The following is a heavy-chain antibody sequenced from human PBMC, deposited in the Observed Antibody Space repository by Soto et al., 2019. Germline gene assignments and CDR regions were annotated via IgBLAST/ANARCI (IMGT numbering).Heavy chain of an antibody. CDR3: AKDRMTSFGMDV. CDR2: ISGSGATT. CDR1: GLIFDNYA. V-gene: IGHV3-23*01. J-gene: IGHJ6*02. Sequence: VHLLESGGGLIQPGGSLRLSCAASGLIFDNYAMNWARQAPGKGLEWVSGISGSGATTYYADSVKGRFTISRDNSKNTMSLQMNGLRAEDTAVYYCAKDRMTSFGMDVWGQGTPVTVSS.